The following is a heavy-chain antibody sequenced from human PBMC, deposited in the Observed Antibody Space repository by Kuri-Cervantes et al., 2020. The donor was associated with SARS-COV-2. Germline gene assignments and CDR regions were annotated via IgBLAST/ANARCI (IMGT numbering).Heavy chain of an antibody. CDR3: ARPNSGNYQNPFDY. J-gene: IGHJ4*02. CDR2: ISYDGSNK. CDR1: GFTFSSYA. V-gene: IGHV3-30-3*01. D-gene: IGHD1-26*01. Sequence: GESLKISCAASGFTFSSYAMHWVRQAPGKGLEWVAVISYDGSNKYYADSVKGRFTISRDNSKNTLYLQMNSLRAEDTAVYYCARPNSGNYQNPFDYWGQGTLVTVSS.